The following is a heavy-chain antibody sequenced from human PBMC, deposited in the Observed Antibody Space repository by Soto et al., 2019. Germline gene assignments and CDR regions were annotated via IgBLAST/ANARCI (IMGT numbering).Heavy chain of an antibody. J-gene: IGHJ4*02. V-gene: IGHV4-31*03. Sequence: SDILSLTCSVSGGSINSGGSHWTWIRQHPEKGLEWIGFIYFYNGATSSTSYNPSLQSRVVISVDTSKNHVSLNLNSVTVADTALYFCAWGTDAYKNGFWGLGTLVTVSS. D-gene: IGHD3-16*01. CDR2: IYFYNGATSST. CDR3: AWGTDAYKNGF. CDR1: GGSINSGGSH.